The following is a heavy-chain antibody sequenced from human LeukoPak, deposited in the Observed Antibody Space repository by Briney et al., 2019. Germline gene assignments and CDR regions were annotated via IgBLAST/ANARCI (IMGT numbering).Heavy chain of an antibody. CDR3: ATTSSGWPPFDY. J-gene: IGHJ4*02. V-gene: IGHV1-24*01. Sequence: ASVKVSFKVSGYTLTELSMHWVRQAPGKGLEWMGGFDPEDGETIYAQKFQGRVTMTEDTSTDTAYMELSSLRSEDTAVYYCATTSSGWPPFDYWGQGTLVTVSS. CDR2: FDPEDGET. D-gene: IGHD6-19*01. CDR1: GYTLTELS.